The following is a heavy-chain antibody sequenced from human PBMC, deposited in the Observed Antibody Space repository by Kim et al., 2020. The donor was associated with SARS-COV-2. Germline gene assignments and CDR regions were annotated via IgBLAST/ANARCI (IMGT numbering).Heavy chain of an antibody. V-gene: IGHV3-49*02. CDR3: TSEDYCSGGSCYSGSDY. J-gene: IGHJ4*02. D-gene: IGHD2-15*01. Sequence: VKGRFTISRDDSKSIAYLQMNSLKTEDTAVYYCTSEDYCSGGSCYSGSDYWGQGTLVTVSS.